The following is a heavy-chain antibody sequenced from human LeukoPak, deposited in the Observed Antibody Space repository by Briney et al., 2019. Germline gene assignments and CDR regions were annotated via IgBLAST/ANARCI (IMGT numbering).Heavy chain of an antibody. V-gene: IGHV1-46*01. D-gene: IGHD3-22*01. CDR2: INPSGGST. CDR3: ARDVGSLSYYDSSGYPDY. Sequence: ASVKVSCKTSGYTFTAYYIHWVRQATGQGLEWMGIINPSGGSTSYAQKFQGRVTMTRDMSTSTVYMELSSLRSEDTAVYYCARDVGSLSYYDSSGYPDYWGQGTLVTVSS. CDR1: GYTFTAYY. J-gene: IGHJ4*02.